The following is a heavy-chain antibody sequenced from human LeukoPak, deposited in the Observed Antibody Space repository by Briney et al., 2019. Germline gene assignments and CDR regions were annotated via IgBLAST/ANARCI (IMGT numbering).Heavy chain of an antibody. D-gene: IGHD1-26*01. V-gene: IGHV3-23*01. CDR3: ARTLKWTLVGLDY. CDR1: GFTFSTYG. Sequence: GGSLRLSCAASGFTFSTYGMNWVRQAPGKGLEWVSVINDSGGSTFYADSVKGRFTISRDNSKNTLFLQMSGLRAEDTAVYYCARTLKWTLVGLDYWGQGILVTVSS. J-gene: IGHJ4*02. CDR2: INDSGGST.